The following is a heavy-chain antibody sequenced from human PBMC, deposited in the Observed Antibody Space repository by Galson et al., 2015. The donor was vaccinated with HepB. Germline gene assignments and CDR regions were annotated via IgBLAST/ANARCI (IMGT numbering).Heavy chain of an antibody. Sequence: SLRLSCAASGFTFSSYGMHWVRQAPGKGLEWVAVISYDGSNKYYADSVKGRFTISRDNSKNTLYLQMNSLRAEDTAVYYCAKDGAGGYYDILTGRYNWFDPWGQGTLVTVSS. V-gene: IGHV3-30*18. D-gene: IGHD3-9*01. CDR3: AKDGAGGYYDILTGRYNWFDP. CDR1: GFTFSSYG. J-gene: IGHJ5*02. CDR2: ISYDGSNK.